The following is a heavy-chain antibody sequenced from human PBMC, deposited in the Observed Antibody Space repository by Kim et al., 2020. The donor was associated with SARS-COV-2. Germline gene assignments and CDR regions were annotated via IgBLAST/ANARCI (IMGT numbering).Heavy chain of an antibody. V-gene: IGHV3-48*03. CDR3: ARATLSGWYFRSTEMFDY. Sequence: KGRFTISRDNAKNSLYLQMNSLRAEDTAVYYCARATLSGWYFRSTEMFDYWGQGTLVTVSS. D-gene: IGHD6-19*01. J-gene: IGHJ4*02.